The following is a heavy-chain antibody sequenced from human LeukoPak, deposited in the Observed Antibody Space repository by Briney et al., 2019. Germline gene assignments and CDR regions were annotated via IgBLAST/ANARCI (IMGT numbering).Heavy chain of an antibody. CDR3: ARDAGSSSWYVDY. J-gene: IGHJ4*02. V-gene: IGHV3-30*19. CDR2: IWYDGSNK. CDR1: GFTFSSYG. Sequence: GGSLRLSCAASGFTFSSYGMHWVRQAPGKGLEWVAVIWYDGSNKYYADSVKGRFTISRDNSKNTLYLQMNSLRAEDTAMYYCARDAGSSSWYVDYWGQGTLVTVSS. D-gene: IGHD6-13*01.